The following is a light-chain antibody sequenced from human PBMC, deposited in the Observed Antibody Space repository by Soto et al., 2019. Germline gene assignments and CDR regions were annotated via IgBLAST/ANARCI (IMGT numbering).Light chain of an antibody. J-gene: IGLJ3*02. Sequence: QSVLTQPPSASGTPGQRVIVSCSGSNSNIGRNHVYWYQQLPGTAPKLLIHTTSARPSGVPDRFSGSKSGTSASLTISGLRSDDEADYYCATWDDGLNWVFGGGTKVTGL. V-gene: IGLV1-47*01. CDR2: TTS. CDR1: NSNIGRNH. CDR3: ATWDDGLNWV.